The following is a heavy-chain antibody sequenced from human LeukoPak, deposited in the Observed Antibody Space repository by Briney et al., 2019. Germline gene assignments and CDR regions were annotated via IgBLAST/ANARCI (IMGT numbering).Heavy chain of an antibody. J-gene: IGHJ4*02. Sequence: PGGSLRLSCVGSGFTFSGYSMNWVRQAPGKGLEWVSVIYSGGSTYYADSVKGRFTISRDNSKNTLYLQMNSLRAEDTAVYYCAREDDSSGYFLDYWGQGTLVTVSS. CDR1: GFTFSGYS. V-gene: IGHV3-66*01. CDR2: IYSGGST. CDR3: AREDDSSGYFLDY. D-gene: IGHD3-22*01.